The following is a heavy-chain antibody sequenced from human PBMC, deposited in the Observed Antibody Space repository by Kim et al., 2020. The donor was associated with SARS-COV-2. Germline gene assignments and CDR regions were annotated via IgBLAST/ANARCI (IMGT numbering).Heavy chain of an antibody. Sequence: ASVKVSCKASGYTFTGYYMHWVRQAPEQGLEWMGRINPNSGGTNYAQKFQGRVTMTRDTSISTAYMELSRLRSDDTVVYYCARGQAIYGPYYYYYGMDVWGQGTTVTVSS. CDR3: ARGQAIYGPYYYYYGMDV. V-gene: IGHV1-2*05. J-gene: IGHJ6*02. CDR1: GYTFTGYY. D-gene: IGHD3-9*01. CDR2: INPNSGGT.